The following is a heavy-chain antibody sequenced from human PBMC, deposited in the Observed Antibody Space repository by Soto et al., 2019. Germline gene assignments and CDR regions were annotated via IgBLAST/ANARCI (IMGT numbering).Heavy chain of an antibody. V-gene: IGHV3-23*01. CDR1: GFTFSSYA. CDR2: ISGSGGST. D-gene: IGHD3-22*01. J-gene: IGHJ3*02. Sequence: GGSLRLSCAASGFTFSSYAMSWVRQAPGKGLEWVSAISGSGGSTYYADSVKGRFTISRDNSKNTLYLQMNSLRAEDTAVYYCAKARPYYYDSSGYAPDAFDIWGQGTMVTVSS. CDR3: AKARPYYYDSSGYAPDAFDI.